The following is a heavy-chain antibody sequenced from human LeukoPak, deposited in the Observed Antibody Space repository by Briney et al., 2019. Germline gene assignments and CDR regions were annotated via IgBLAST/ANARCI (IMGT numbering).Heavy chain of an antibody. J-gene: IGHJ6*03. CDR3: ARVPYCSSISCLQYSYYYMDV. Sequence: ASVKASCKASGYTFNSYGISWVRQAPGQGLAWMGWINPHSGNTRYSQKFQGRVTMTTDTSTSTAYMELRSLRSDDTAVFYCARVPYCSSISCLQYSYYYMDVWGKGTTVTVSS. CDR2: INPHSGNT. V-gene: IGHV1-18*01. CDR1: GYTFNSYG. D-gene: IGHD2-2*01.